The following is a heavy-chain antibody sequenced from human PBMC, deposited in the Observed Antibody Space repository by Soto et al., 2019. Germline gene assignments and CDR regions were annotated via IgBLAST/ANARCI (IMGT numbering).Heavy chain of an antibody. J-gene: IGHJ4*02. D-gene: IGHD3-3*01. CDR2: INAGSGFT. V-gene: IGHV1-3*01. Sequence: GASVKVSCKASGYTLCTYALHWVRQAPGQNLEWMGWINAGSGFTKSSQKFQGRVRITRDTSANTATMEVSSLTFEDTAVYYCARDRVPLAVFGVAMGVFDYWGQGSLVTVSS. CDR3: ARDRVPLAVFGVAMGVFDY. CDR1: GYTLCTYA.